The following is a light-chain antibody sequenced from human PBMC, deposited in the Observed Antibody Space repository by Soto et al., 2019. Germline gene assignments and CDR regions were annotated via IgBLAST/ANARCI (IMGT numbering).Light chain of an antibody. Sequence: QSVLTQTPSASWTPGQRVTNSCSGSSSNIGSTTVNWYQQRPGTAPKLLIYSNNQRPSGVPDRFAGSESGTSASLAISGLQSEDEDEYYCAAWDDSLNGVVFGGGTKLTVL. J-gene: IGLJ2*01. CDR1: SSNIGSTT. V-gene: IGLV1-44*01. CDR2: SNN. CDR3: AAWDDSLNGVV.